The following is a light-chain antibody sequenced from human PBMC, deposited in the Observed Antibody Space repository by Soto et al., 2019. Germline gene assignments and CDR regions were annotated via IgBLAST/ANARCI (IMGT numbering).Light chain of an antibody. CDR2: ATS. CDR1: QSISSW. CDR3: QQTNSFPFT. V-gene: IGKV1-12*01. J-gene: IGKJ3*01. Sequence: DIQMTQSPSSLSASVGDRVTITCRASQSISSWLAWYQQKPGKAPRLLVYATSTLPSGVPSRFSGSGSETDFSLTISSLQPEDFATYFCQQTNSFPFTFGPGTKVDIK.